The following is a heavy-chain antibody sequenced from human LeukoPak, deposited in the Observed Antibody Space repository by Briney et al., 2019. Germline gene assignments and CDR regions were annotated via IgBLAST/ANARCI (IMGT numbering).Heavy chain of an antibody. V-gene: IGHV2-5*01. CDR3: AHNSGSYYLHWFDP. D-gene: IGHD1-26*01. CDR1: GFSLSTSGVG. J-gene: IGHJ5*02. Sequence: KESGPTLVKPTQTLTLTCTFSGFSLSTSGVGVGWIRQPPGKALEWLALIYWNDDKRYSPSLKSRLTITKDTSKNQVVLTMTNMDPVDTVTYYCAHNSGSYYLHWFDPWGQGTLVTVSS. CDR2: IYWNDDK.